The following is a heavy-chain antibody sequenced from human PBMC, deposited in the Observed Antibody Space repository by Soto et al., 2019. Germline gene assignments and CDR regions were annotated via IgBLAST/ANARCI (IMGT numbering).Heavy chain of an antibody. J-gene: IGHJ3*01. V-gene: IGHV3-23*01. Sequence: EVQLLESGGGLVQPGGSLRLSCAASGFTFNTDVMNWVRQAPGKGLEWVSTISYSADKTHYADSVKGRFTISRDNSRDTLFLQMNSLRADDAAVYYCARRVRTATTHWGAFDVWGQRTMVTVSS. D-gene: IGHD1-7*01. CDR1: GFTFNTDV. CDR2: ISYSADKT. CDR3: ARRVRTATTHWGAFDV.